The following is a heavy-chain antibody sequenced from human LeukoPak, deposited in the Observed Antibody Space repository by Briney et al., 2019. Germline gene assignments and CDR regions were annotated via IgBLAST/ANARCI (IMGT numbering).Heavy chain of an antibody. CDR1: GYTLTELS. Sequence: ASVTVSCKVSGYTLTELSMHWVRQPPGKGLAWMGGFDPEDGETIYAQKFQGRVTMTEETSTDTAYRELSSLRSEDAAVYYCATPYDDCDFDYWREGTLVTVS. V-gene: IGHV1-24*01. CDR3: ATPYDDCDFDY. CDR2: FDPEDGET. D-gene: IGHD4-17*01. J-gene: IGHJ4*02.